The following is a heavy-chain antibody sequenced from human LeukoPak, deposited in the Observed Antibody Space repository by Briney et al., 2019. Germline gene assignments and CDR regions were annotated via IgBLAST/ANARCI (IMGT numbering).Heavy chain of an antibody. D-gene: IGHD2-15*01. CDR2: INHSGST. CDR1: GASISSFY. CDR3: AALAGYCSGGSCYRGRVLKDY. V-gene: IGHV4-34*01. J-gene: IGHJ4*02. Sequence: PSETLSLTCTISGASISSFYWSWIRQPPGKGLEWIGEINHSGSTNSNPSLKSRVTISVDTSKNQFSLKLSSVTAADTAVYYCAALAGYCSGGSCYRGRVLKDYWGQGTLVTVSS.